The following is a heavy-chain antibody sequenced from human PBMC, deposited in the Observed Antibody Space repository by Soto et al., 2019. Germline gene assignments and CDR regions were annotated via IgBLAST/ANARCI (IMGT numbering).Heavy chain of an antibody. CDR1: GFTFSSYG. CDR2: ISYDGSNK. J-gene: IGHJ4*02. D-gene: IGHD1-1*01. CDR3: AKEMERTFDY. Sequence: GGSLRLSCAASGFTFSSYGMHWVRQAPGKGLEWVAVISYDGSNKYYADSVKGRFTISRDNSKNTLYLQMNSLRAEDTAVYYCAKEMERTFDYWGQGTLVTVSS. V-gene: IGHV3-30*18.